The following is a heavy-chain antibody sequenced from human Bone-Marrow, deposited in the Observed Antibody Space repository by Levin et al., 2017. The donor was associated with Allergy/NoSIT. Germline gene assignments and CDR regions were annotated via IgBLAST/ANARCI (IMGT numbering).Heavy chain of an antibody. CDR1: GFTFSNYA. CDR2: IGDSGGNT. V-gene: IGHV3-23*01. Sequence: GGSLKISCGASGFTFSNYAMNWVRQAPGKGLEWVSSIGDSGGNTYYADSVKGRFTISRDNSKDTLYLQMNSLRAEDTALYYCAKDRDRYGWDFDYWGQGTLVTVSS. D-gene: IGHD5-18*01. J-gene: IGHJ4*02. CDR3: AKDRDRYGWDFDY.